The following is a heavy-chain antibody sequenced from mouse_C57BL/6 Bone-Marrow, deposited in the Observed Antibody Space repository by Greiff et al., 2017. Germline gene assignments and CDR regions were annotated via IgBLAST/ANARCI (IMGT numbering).Heavy chain of an antibody. CDR3: ALYDYDYAMDY. D-gene: IGHD2-4*01. CDR2: IYPRSGNT. Sequence: QVQLQQSGAELARPGASVKLSCKASGYTFTSYGISWVKQRTGQGLEWIGEIYPRSGNTYYNEKFKGKATLTADKSSSTAYMELRSLTSEDSAVYFCALYDYDYAMDYWGQGTSVTVSS. V-gene: IGHV1-81*01. CDR1: GYTFTSYG. J-gene: IGHJ4*01.